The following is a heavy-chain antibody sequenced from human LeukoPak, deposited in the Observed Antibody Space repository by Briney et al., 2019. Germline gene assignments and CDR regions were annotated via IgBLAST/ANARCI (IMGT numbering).Heavy chain of an antibody. Sequence: GGSLRLSCTASGFIFSNYGMHWVRQAPGKGLEWVAFIRHDGSHKSYADSVKGRFTVSRDNSKNTLSLQMNSLRADDTAVYYCALMRDGYAHWGQGLLVTVPS. D-gene: IGHD5-24*01. V-gene: IGHV3-30*02. CDR1: GFIFSNYG. CDR2: IRHDGSHK. CDR3: ALMRDGYAH. J-gene: IGHJ4*02.